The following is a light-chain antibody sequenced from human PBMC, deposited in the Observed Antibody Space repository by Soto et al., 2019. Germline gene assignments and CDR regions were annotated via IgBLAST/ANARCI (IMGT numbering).Light chain of an antibody. Sequence: EIVLTQSPGTLSLSPGERATLSCRASQSITSSYLAWYQQKPGQAPRLLIYGSSSRATGIPYRFSGSGSGTDFPLTISRLEPEDFAVYYCQQYGSSPITFGQGTRLEIK. CDR3: QQYGSSPIT. V-gene: IGKV3-20*01. J-gene: IGKJ5*01. CDR1: QSITSSY. CDR2: GSS.